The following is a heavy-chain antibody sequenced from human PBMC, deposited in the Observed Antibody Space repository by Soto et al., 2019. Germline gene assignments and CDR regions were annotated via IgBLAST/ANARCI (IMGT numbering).Heavy chain of an antibody. Sequence: QVQLQESGPGLVKPSETLSLSCTVSGGSISSYYWSWLRQSPGKRMDWIGYVHLCWGSSYNPTLPTRVAIPLDKTKSEFSLHVTSVTATAPSVYCCARQGSWPLHGRVDVWGQGTTVTVSS. CDR3: ARQGSWPLHGRVDV. J-gene: IGHJ6*02. CDR1: GGSISSYY. CDR2: VHLCWGS. V-gene: IGHV4-59*08. D-gene: IGHD1-26*01.